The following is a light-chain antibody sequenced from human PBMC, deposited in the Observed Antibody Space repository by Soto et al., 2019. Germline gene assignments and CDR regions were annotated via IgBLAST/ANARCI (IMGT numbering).Light chain of an antibody. CDR1: SSSVGHES. V-gene: IGLV1-51*01. CDR3: GTWDTTLNVWV. Sequence: QSVLTQPPSVSAAPGQTVTISCSGSSSSVGHESVSWYQSPPGTAPKLLIYDNYKRPSGIPDRFSGSQSGTSATLGITGLQTGDEADYYCGTWDTTLNVWVFGGGTKLTVL. J-gene: IGLJ3*02. CDR2: DNY.